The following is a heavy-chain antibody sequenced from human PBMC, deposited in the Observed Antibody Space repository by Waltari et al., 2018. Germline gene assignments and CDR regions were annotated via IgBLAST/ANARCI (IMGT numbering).Heavy chain of an antibody. J-gene: IGHJ6*03. V-gene: IGHV1-69-2*01. CDR1: GDTFTDYY. CDR3: GTYSSDYLSYYFMDV. Sequence: EVQLVQSGAEVKKPGATVKISCKVSGDTFTDYYIHWVKQAPGKGPEWMGLFDPEDGETIHAEKFQDRVTLTADTSTATADMELSSLRSEDTAVYYCGTYSSDYLSYYFMDVWGKGTTVTVSS. CDR2: FDPEDGET. D-gene: IGHD3-22*01.